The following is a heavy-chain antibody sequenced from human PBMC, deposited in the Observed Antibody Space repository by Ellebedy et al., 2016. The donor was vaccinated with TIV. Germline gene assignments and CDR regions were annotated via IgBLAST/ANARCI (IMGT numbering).Heavy chain of an antibody. V-gene: IGHV3-48*04. CDR3: ARDMAWGNERVNDAFDI. D-gene: IGHD7-27*01. Sequence: GESLKISCPASGFTFTPYSMNWVRQAPGKGLEWISYISGSSITLYYADSVKGRFTISRDNAKNSLYLQMNGLGAGDPAVYFCARDMAWGNERVNDAFDIWGHGTLVTVSS. CDR1: GFTFTPYS. CDR2: ISGSSITL. J-gene: IGHJ3*02.